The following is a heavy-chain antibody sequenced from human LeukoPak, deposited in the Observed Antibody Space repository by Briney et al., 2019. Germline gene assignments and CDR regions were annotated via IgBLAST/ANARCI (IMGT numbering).Heavy chain of an antibody. CDR1: GFTFDDYA. V-gene: IGHV3-9*01. J-gene: IGHJ4*02. Sequence: PGGSLRLSCAASGFTFDDYAMHWVRQAPGKGLEWVSGISWNSGSIGYADSVKGRFTISRDNAKNSLYLQMNSLRAEDTAVYYCAKDTRSVLDYWGQGTLVTASS. CDR3: AKDTRSVLDY. CDR2: ISWNSGSI. D-gene: IGHD3-10*01.